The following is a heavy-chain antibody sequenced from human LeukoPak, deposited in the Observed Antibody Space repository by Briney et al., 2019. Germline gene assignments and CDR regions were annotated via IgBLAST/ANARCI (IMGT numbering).Heavy chain of an antibody. CDR3: ARERVLSGSVDKVARLATGFDP. D-gene: IGHD5-12*01. Sequence: SETLSLTCTVSGGSISSYYWSWIRQPPGKGLEWIGYIYYSGSTNYNPSLKSRVTISVDTSKNQFSLKLSSVTAADTAVYYCARERVLSGSVDKVARLATGFDPWGQGTLVTVSS. V-gene: IGHV4-59*01. CDR1: GGSISSYY. CDR2: IYYSGST. J-gene: IGHJ5*02.